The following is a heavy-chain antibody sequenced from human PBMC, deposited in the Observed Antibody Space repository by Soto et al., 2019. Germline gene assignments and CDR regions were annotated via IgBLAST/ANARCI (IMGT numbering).Heavy chain of an antibody. J-gene: IGHJ6*02. D-gene: IGHD2-8*01. CDR1: GGSFSGYY. Sequence: PSETLSLTCAVYGGSFSGYYWSWIRQPPGKGLEWIGEINHSGSTNYNPSLKSRVTISVDTSKNQFSLKLSSVTAADTAVYYCARGPVWVRKRYGMDVWGQGTTVTVSS. CDR3: ARGPVWVRKRYGMDV. V-gene: IGHV4-34*01. CDR2: INHSGST.